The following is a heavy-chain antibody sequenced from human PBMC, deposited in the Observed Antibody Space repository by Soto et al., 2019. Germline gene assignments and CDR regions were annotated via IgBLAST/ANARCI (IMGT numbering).Heavy chain of an antibody. CDR3: TTDGLRRTLIAVAGMTRPGYYGMDV. J-gene: IGHJ6*02. CDR1: GFTFSNAW. CDR2: IKSKTDGGTT. D-gene: IGHD6-19*01. Sequence: PGGSLRLSCAASGFTFSNAWMNWVRQAPGKGLEWVGRIKSKTDGGTTDYAAPVKGRFTISRDDSKNTLYLQMNSLKTEDTAVYYCTTDGLRRTLIAVAGMTRPGYYGMDVWGQGTTVTVSS. V-gene: IGHV3-15*07.